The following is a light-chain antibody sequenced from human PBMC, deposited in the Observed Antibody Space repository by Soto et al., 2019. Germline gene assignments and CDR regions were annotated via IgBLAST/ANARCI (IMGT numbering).Light chain of an antibody. Sequence: DIHLTQTPSTLSSSIGDRVTITCRASQSLSGWLAWYQQTPGKAPKLLISDAFRLESGVPSRFRGSGSGTEFTLTISSLQPEDFATYYCQQYDMFGPGTKVDIK. CDR2: DAF. V-gene: IGKV1-5*01. J-gene: IGKJ1*01. CDR3: QQYDM. CDR1: QSLSGW.